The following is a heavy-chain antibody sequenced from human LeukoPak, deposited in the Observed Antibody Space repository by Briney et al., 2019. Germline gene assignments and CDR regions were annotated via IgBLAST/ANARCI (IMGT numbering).Heavy chain of an antibody. V-gene: IGHV3-30-3*01. CDR1: GFTFSRYA. CDR2: ISYDGSNE. CDR3: TRVGYYSSGPFSYFDY. D-gene: IGHD3-10*01. Sequence: PEGSLRLSCAASGFTFSRYAMHWVRQAPGKGLEWVAVISYDGSNECYADSVKGRFTISRDSSENTLYLQMNSLRVEDTAVYYCTRVGYYSSGPFSYFDYWGQGTLVTVSS. J-gene: IGHJ4*02.